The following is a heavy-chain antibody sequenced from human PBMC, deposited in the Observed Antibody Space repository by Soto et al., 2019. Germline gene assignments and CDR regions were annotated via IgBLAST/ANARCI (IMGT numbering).Heavy chain of an antibody. CDR1: GFTFSSYS. V-gene: IGHV3-21*01. CDR3: ARDSYCSSTSCYADAFDI. Sequence: GGSLRLSCAASGFTFSSYSMNWVRQAPGKGLEWVSSITSSSSYIYYADSVKGRFTISRDNAKNSLYLQMNSLRAEDTAVYYCARDSYCSSTSCYADAFDIWAQGTMVTVSS. J-gene: IGHJ3*02. D-gene: IGHD2-2*01. CDR2: ITSSSSYI.